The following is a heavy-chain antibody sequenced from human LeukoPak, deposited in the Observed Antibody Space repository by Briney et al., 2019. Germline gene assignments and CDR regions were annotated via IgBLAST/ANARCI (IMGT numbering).Heavy chain of an antibody. V-gene: IGHV4-59*01. CDR3: ARETRLHSGSYSNDAFDI. D-gene: IGHD1-26*01. J-gene: IGHJ3*02. CDR2: ISYSGST. CDR1: GGSISSYY. Sequence: PSETLSLTCTVSGGSISSYYWSWIRQPPGKGLEWIGYISYSGSTDYNPSLKSRATISLDTSKNQFSLRLSSVTAADTAVYYCARETRLHSGSYSNDAFDIWGQGTMVTVSS.